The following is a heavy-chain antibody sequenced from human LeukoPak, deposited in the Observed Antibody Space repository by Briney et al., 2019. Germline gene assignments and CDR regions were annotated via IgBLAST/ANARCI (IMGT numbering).Heavy chain of an antibody. J-gene: IGHJ4*02. Sequence: GGSLRLSCAASEFTFSSYAMSWVRQAPGKGLEWVSAISGSAGGTYYADSVKGRFTISRDNSKNTLYLLMHSLSAEDTAVYYCAKGAGYSGHDLSSYFDYWGQGILVTVSS. V-gene: IGHV3-23*01. CDR1: EFTFSSYA. CDR3: AKGAGYSGHDLSSYFDY. CDR2: ISGSAGGT. D-gene: IGHD5-12*01.